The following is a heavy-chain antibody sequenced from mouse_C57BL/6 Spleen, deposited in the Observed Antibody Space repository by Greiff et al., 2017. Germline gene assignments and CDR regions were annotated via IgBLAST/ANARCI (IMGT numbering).Heavy chain of an antibody. CDR3: ARSELGRGWFAY. J-gene: IGHJ3*01. CDR2: INPNNGGT. Sequence: EVQLQQSGPELVKPGASVKMSCKASGYTFTDYNMHWVKQSHGKSLEWIGYINPNNGGTSYNQKFKGKATLTVNKSSSTAYMELRSLTSEDSAVYYCARSELGRGWFAYWGQGTLVTVSA. CDR1: GYTFTDYN. V-gene: IGHV1-22*01. D-gene: IGHD4-1*01.